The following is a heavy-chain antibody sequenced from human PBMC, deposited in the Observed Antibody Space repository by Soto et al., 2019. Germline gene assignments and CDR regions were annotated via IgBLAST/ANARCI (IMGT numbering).Heavy chain of an antibody. D-gene: IGHD2-21*01. V-gene: IGHV4-34*01. J-gene: IGHJ4*02. CDR3: ATNADYSMYYFDY. Sequence: SETLSLTCAVYGGSFGGYYWSWIRQPPGKGLEWIGYINHSGSTNYNPSLKSRVTISVDTSKNQFSLKLSSVTAADTAVYYCATNADYSMYYFDYWGQGTLVTVSS. CDR1: GGSFGGYY. CDR2: INHSGST.